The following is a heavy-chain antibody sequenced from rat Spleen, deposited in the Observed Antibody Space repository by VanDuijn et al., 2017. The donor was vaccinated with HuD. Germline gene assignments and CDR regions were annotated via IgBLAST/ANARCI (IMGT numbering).Heavy chain of an antibody. D-gene: IGHD1-4*01. J-gene: IGHJ2*01. CDR3: TTPDYLFDY. CDR2: ITNSGGST. Sequence: EVQLVESGGGLVQPGRSLKLSCAASGFTFSDYYMAWVRQAPTKGLEWVASITNSGGSTYYRDSVKGRFTISRDNAKSTLYLQMDSLRSEDTATYYCTTPDYLFDYWGQGVMVTVSS. V-gene: IGHV5-20*01. CDR1: GFTFSDYY.